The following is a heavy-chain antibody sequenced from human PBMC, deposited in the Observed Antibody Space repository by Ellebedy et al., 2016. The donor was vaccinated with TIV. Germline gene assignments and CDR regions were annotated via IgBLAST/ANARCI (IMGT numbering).Heavy chain of an antibody. J-gene: IGHJ3*02. V-gene: IGHV3-48*04. CDR2: ISSTGTTI. CDR3: ANGAYDI. CDR1: GFTFSNNS. Sequence: GESLKISCAASGFTFSNNSMNWVRQAPGKGLEWVSYISSTGTTIYYADSVKGRFTISRDNAKISLYLLMHSLTAEDTAVYYCANGAYDIWGQGTMVTVSS.